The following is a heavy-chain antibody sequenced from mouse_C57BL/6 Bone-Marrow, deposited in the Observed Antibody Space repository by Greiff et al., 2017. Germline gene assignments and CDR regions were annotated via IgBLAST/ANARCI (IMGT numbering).Heavy chain of an antibody. J-gene: IGHJ2*01. CDR3: TRRTTVVATRGDY. D-gene: IGHD1-1*01. V-gene: IGHV1-15*01. Sequence: QVQLQQSGAELVRPGASVTLSCKASGYTFTDYEMHWVKQTPVHGLEWIGAIDPETGGTAYNQKFKGKAILTADKSSSTAYMELRSLTSEDSAVYYCTRRTTVVATRGDYWGQGTTLTVSS. CDR1: GYTFTDYE. CDR2: IDPETGGT.